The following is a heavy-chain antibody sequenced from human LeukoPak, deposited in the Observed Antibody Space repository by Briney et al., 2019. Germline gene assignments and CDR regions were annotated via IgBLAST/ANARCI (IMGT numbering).Heavy chain of an antibody. J-gene: IGHJ4*02. CDR2: IYYSGST. D-gene: IGHD3-3*01. Sequence: SETLSLTCTVSGGSISSGGYYWSWIRQHPGKGLEWIGYIYYSGSTYYNPSLKSRVTISVDTSKNQFSLKLSSVTAADTAVYYCARNNGDFWSGPEYYFDYWGQGTLVTVSS. V-gene: IGHV4-31*03. CDR1: GGSISSGGYY. CDR3: ARNNGDFWSGPEYYFDY.